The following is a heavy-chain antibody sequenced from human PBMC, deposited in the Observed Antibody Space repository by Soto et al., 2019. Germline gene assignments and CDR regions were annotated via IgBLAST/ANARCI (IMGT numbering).Heavy chain of an antibody. D-gene: IGHD3-3*01. Sequence: GASVQVSCKASGYTFTSYAMNWVRQAPGQGLEWMGWINTNTGNPTYAQGFTGRFVFSLDTSVSTAYLQICSLKAEDTAVYYCARDGTYYDFWSGYYTPYYYYGMDVWGQGTTVTVSS. J-gene: IGHJ6*02. CDR1: GYTFTSYA. V-gene: IGHV7-4-1*01. CDR2: INTNTGNP. CDR3: ARDGTYYDFWSGYYTPYYYYGMDV.